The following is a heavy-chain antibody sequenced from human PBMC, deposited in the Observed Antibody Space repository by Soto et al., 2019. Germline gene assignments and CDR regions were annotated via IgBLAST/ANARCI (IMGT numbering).Heavy chain of an antibody. D-gene: IGHD3-22*01. CDR3: ANSITMIEVVWYFDL. CDR1: GGSISSSSYY. CDR2: IYYSGST. Sequence: SETLSLTCTVSGGSISSSSYYWGWIRQPPGKGLEWIGSIYYSGSTYYNPSLKGRVTISVDTSKNQFSLKLSSVTAADTAVYYCANSITMIEVVWYFDLWGRGTLVTVSS. J-gene: IGHJ2*01. V-gene: IGHV4-39*01.